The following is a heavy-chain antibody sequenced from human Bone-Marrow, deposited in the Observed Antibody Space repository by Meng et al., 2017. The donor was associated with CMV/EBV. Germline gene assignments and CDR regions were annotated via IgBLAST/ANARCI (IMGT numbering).Heavy chain of an antibody. J-gene: IGHJ6*02. Sequence: GESLKISCAASGFTFSSYEMNWVRQAPGKGLEWVSYISSSGSTIYYADSVKGRFTISRGNAKNSLYLQMNSLRAEDTAVYYCARDGFSPVWSGFYYYYGMDVWGQGTTVTVSS. V-gene: IGHV3-48*03. CDR2: ISSSGSTI. CDR1: GFTFSSYE. D-gene: IGHD3-3*01. CDR3: ARDGFSPVWSGFYYYYGMDV.